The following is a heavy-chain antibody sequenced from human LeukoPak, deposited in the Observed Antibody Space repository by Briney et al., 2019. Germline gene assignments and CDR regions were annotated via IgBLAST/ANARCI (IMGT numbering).Heavy chain of an antibody. CDR2: ISAYNGNT. V-gene: IGHV1-18*01. CDR1: GYTFTSYG. CDR3: ARALAAAGLDAFDI. Sequence: ASVKGSCKASGYTFTSYGISWVRQAPGQGLEWMGWISAYNGNTNYAQKLQGRVTMTTDTSTSTAYMELRSLRSDDTVVYYCARALAAAGLDAFDIWGQGTMVTVSS. J-gene: IGHJ3*02. D-gene: IGHD6-13*01.